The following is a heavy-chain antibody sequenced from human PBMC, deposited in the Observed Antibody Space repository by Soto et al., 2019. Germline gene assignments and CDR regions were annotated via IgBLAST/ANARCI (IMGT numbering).Heavy chain of an antibody. J-gene: IGHJ4*02. Sequence: GGSLRLSCAASGFTFRNAWMNWVRQAPGKGLEWVGRIKSKTDGGTTGRFTISRDDSKSTLYLQMNSLTTEDTAVYYCTTGLYNSGGVDYWGQGTLVTVSS. V-gene: IGHV3-15*07. CDR3: TTGLYNSGGVDY. D-gene: IGHD2-15*01. CDR1: GFTFRNAW. CDR2: IKSKTDGGTT.